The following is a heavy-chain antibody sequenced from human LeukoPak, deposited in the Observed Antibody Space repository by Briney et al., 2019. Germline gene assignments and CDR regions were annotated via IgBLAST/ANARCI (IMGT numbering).Heavy chain of an antibody. J-gene: IGHJ5*02. CDR2: IYYSGST. D-gene: IGHD3-16*02. CDR3: ARGHRSYQFWFDP. Sequence: SETLSLTCTVSGGSISSSIYYWGWIRQPPGKGLEWIGYIYYSGSTNYNPSLKSRVTISVDTSKNQFSLKLNSMTAADTAVYYCARGHRSYQFWFDPWGQGTLVTVSS. CDR1: GGSISSSIYY. V-gene: IGHV4-61*05.